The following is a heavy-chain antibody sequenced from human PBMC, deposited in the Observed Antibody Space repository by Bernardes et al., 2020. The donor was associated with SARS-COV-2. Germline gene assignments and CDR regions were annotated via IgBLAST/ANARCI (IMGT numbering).Heavy chain of an antibody. Sequence: SGLTLAILTQTLTLTCSFSGFSRSTSGGAVGWIRQPPGTALEWLAHIYSDDDKRYSPTLKSRLTITKDTSKNQVVLTLTNVDPLDTATYYCAHRRPSTWEGDWFDPWGQGTLVTVSS. D-gene: IGHD6-13*01. V-gene: IGHV2-5*02. CDR3: AHRRPSTWEGDWFDP. CDR2: IYSDDDK. CDR1: GFSRSTSGGA. J-gene: IGHJ5*02.